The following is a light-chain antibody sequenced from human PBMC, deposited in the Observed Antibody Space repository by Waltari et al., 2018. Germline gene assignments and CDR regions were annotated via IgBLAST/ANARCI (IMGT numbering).Light chain of an antibody. CDR2: EVN. CDR1: SGDVGGYPY. V-gene: IGLV2-8*01. CDR3: SSYSDSNNLV. J-gene: IGLJ2*01. Sequence: QSALTQPLSASGSPGQSVTISCTGTSGDVGGYPYVSWYQQHPGRAPKLSIYEVNKRHSGVPGRFSGSKSGNTASLTVSGPQAEDEAEYYCSSYSDSNNLVFGGGTKLTVL.